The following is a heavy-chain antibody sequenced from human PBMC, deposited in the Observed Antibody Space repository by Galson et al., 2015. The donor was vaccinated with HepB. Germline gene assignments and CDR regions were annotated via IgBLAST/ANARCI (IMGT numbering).Heavy chain of an antibody. V-gene: IGHV3-7*01. CDR1: GFTFSSYW. Sequence: SLRLSCAASGFTFSSYWMSWVRQTPGKGLEWVANIKQDGSEKYYVDSVKGRFTISRDNAKNSLYLQMNSLRAEDTAVYYCARGDNWDTYAMDVWGQGTTVTVSS. J-gene: IGHJ6*02. CDR3: ARGDNWDTYAMDV. CDR2: IKQDGSEK. D-gene: IGHD1-20*01.